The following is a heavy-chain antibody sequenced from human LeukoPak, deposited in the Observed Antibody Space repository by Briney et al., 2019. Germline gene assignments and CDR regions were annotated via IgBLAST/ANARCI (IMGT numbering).Heavy chain of an antibody. J-gene: IGHJ4*02. V-gene: IGHV4-39*01. D-gene: IGHD3-3*01. CDR3: ARRSYDFWSAGGYFDY. Sequence: SETLSLTCTVSGGSISSSSYYWGWIRQPPGKGLEWIGSIYYSGSTYYNPSLKGRVTISVDTSKNQFSLKLSSVTAADTAVYYCARRSYDFWSAGGYFDYWGQGTLVTVSS. CDR1: GGSISSSSYY. CDR2: IYYSGST.